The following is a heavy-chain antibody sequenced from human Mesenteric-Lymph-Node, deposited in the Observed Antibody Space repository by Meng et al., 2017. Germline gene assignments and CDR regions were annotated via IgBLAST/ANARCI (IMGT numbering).Heavy chain of an antibody. CDR2: IYHSGST. V-gene: IGHV4-4*02. J-gene: IGHJ4*02. Sequence: VPLQESGPAMVKASGTLSLPCAVSGGSISSSNWWSWVRQPPGKGLEWIGEIYHSGSTNYNPSLKSRVTISVDKSKNQFSLKLSSVTAADTAVYYCASGRKYCSSTSCYGQFDYWGQGTLVTVSS. D-gene: IGHD2-2*01. CDR1: GGSISSSNW. CDR3: ASGRKYCSSTSCYGQFDY.